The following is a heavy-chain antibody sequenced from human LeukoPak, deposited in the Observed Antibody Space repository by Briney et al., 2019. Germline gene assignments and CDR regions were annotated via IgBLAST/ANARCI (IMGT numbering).Heavy chain of an antibody. CDR3: ARDPSTVTTFWFDP. D-gene: IGHD4-17*01. V-gene: IGHV3-23*01. Sequence: GGSLRLSCAASGFTFSSYAMSWVRQAPGKGLEWVSAISGSGGSTYYADSVKGRFTISRDNAKNSLYLQMNSLRAEDTAVYYCARDPSTVTTFWFDPWGQGTPVTVSS. J-gene: IGHJ5*02. CDR1: GFTFSSYA. CDR2: ISGSGGST.